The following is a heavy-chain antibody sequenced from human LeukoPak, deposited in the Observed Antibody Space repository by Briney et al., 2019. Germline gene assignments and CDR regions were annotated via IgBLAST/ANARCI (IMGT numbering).Heavy chain of an antibody. CDR3: SGVRRDGLNDGFFDL. CDR2: IRSKSYRETT. D-gene: IGHD5-24*01. V-gene: IGHV3-49*04. CDR1: GFPINKYA. Sequence: GRSLRLSCTASGFPINKYAMTWVRQAPGRGLEWLGFIRSKSYRETTQDAASVRGRFTISRDDSKSVTYLQMDSLRIEDTARDFCSGVRRDGLNDGFFDLWGRGTLVSVSS. J-gene: IGHJ2*01.